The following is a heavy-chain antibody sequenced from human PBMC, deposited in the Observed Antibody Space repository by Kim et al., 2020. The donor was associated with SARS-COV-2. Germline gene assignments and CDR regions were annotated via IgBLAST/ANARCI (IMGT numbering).Heavy chain of an antibody. CDR1: GFTFDDYA. Sequence: GGSLRLSCAASGFTFDDYAMHWVRQAPGKGLEWVSGISWNSGSIGYADSVKGRFTISRDNAKNSLYLQMNSLRAEDTALYYCAKVGYYDSSGYHGGMDVWGQGTTVTVSS. V-gene: IGHV3-9*01. D-gene: IGHD3-22*01. J-gene: IGHJ6*02. CDR2: ISWNSGSI. CDR3: AKVGYYDSSGYHGGMDV.